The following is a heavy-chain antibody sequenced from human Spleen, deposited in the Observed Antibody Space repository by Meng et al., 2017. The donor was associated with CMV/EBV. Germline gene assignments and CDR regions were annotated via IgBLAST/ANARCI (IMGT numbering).Heavy chain of an antibody. Sequence: GESLKISCAVSGFTVSYNYMNWVRQAPGKGLEWVSLIYNTGSTYYADSVKGRFTISRDNAKNSLYLQMNSLRAEDTAVYYCAKADLGYCSGTICYRFDYWGQGTLVTVSS. CDR1: GFTVSYNY. V-gene: IGHV3-53*01. CDR2: IYNTGST. J-gene: IGHJ4*02. CDR3: AKADLGYCSGTICYRFDY. D-gene: IGHD2-2*01.